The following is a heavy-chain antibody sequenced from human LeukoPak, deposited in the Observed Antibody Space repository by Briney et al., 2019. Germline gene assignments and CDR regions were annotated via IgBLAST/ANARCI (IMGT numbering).Heavy chain of an antibody. J-gene: IGHJ6*02. V-gene: IGHV1-46*01. CDR3: ARDAVVPFRGMDV. D-gene: IGHD4-23*01. Sequence: AASVKVSCKASGYTFTTYYMHWVRQAPGQGLEWMGIINPSGGSTSYAQKFQGRVTMTRDTSTSTVYMELSSLRSEDTAVYYCARDAVVPFRGMDVWGQGTTVTVSS. CDR1: GYTFTTYY. CDR2: INPSGGST.